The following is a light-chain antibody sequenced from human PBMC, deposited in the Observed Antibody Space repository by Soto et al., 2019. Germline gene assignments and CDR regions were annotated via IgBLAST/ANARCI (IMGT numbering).Light chain of an antibody. CDR2: EDV. CDR1: SSNVGRYSL. J-gene: IGLJ2*01. CDR3: CSYAGGTSVI. Sequence: QYALTQPASVSGSPGQSLTISCTGTSSNVGRYSLVSWYQQHPGKAPKLIIYEDVERPSGVSYRFSGSKSGNTASLTISGLQTEDEADYYCCSYAGGTSVIFGGGTKVTDL. V-gene: IGLV2-23*01.